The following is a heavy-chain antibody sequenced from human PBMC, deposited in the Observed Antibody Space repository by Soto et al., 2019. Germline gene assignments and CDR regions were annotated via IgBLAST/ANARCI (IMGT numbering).Heavy chain of an antibody. Sequence: GASGKVSCKVSGYTLTELSMHWVRQAPGKGLEWMGGFDPEDGETIYAQKFQGRVTMTEDTSTDTAYMELSSLRSEDTAVYYCATVVGRYDFWSGLINWFDPWGQGTLVTVSS. V-gene: IGHV1-24*01. CDR3: ATVVGRYDFWSGLINWFDP. D-gene: IGHD3-3*01. CDR1: GYTLTELS. CDR2: FDPEDGET. J-gene: IGHJ5*02.